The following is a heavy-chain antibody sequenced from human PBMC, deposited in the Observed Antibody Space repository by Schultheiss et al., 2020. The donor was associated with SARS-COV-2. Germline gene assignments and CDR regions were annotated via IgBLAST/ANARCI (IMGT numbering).Heavy chain of an antibody. J-gene: IGHJ6*03. D-gene: IGHD3-16*01. CDR2: IKQDGSEK. V-gene: IGHV3-7*01. CDR1: GFIFRTYW. CDR3: AREPSERHYYENYYMDV. Sequence: GGSLRLSCAASGFIFRTYWMNWVRQAPGKGLEWVANIKQDGSEKYYVDSVKGRFTVSRDNAKNALYLQMTGLRAEDTAVYYCAREPSERHYYENYYMDVWGTGTTVTVAS.